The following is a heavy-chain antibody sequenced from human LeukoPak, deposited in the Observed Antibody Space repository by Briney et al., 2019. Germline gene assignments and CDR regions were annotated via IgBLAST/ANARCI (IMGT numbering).Heavy chain of an antibody. CDR3: ARVWMYGSGTYYKIDY. J-gene: IGHJ4*02. V-gene: IGHV1-2*02. D-gene: IGHD3-10*01. Sequence: GASVKVSCKASGYTFTGYYIHWVRQAPGQGLEWMGWINPNSGGRNYAQKFQGRVTMTRDTSISTAYMELSRLKSDDTAVYYCARVWMYGSGTYYKIDYWGPGTLVTVSS. CDR1: GYTFTGYY. CDR2: INPNSGGR.